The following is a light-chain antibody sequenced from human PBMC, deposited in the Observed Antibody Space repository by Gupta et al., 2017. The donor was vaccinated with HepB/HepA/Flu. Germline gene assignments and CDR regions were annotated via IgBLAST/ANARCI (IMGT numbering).Light chain of an antibody. CDR2: EAS. J-gene: IGKJ4*01. Sequence: VLPHSPATLSLSPGERATLSCRASQNIRGYLAWYQQKPGQAPRLLISEASNRATGIPARFSGSGSGTDFTLTISSLEPEDFAVYFCQQRGNWPLTFGGGTKVEIK. V-gene: IGKV3-11*01. CDR1: QNIRGY. CDR3: QQRGNWPLT.